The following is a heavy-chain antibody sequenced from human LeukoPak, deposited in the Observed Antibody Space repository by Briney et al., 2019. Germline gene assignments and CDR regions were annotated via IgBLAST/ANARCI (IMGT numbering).Heavy chain of an antibody. Sequence: PGGSLRPSCAASGFTFSSYGMHWVRQAPGKGLEWVAFISYDGSNKYYADSVKGRFTISRDNPKNTLYLQMNSLRAEDTAVYYCAKDRGLRLGELSLCLDVWGQGTTVTVSS. CDR3: AKDRGLRLGELSLCLDV. CDR2: ISYDGSNK. D-gene: IGHD3-16*02. V-gene: IGHV3-30*18. CDR1: GFTFSSYG. J-gene: IGHJ6*02.